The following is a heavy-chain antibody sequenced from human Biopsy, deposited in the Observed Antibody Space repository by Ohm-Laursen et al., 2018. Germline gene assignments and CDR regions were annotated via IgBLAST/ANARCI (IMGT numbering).Heavy chain of an antibody. D-gene: IGHD5-12*01. J-gene: IGHJ4*02. V-gene: IGHV4-31*03. CDR2: IFYSANT. CDR1: GVCINGGRYY. Sequence: TLSFTATVSGVCINGGRYYWNSIRHHLGKGLAWIGNIFYSANTYYNPSLKSRVTISVDTSKNQLSLKLSSVTAAESAVYYCARLGSGDYFPTFFDFWGQGALVTVSS. CDR3: ARLGSGDYFPTFFDF.